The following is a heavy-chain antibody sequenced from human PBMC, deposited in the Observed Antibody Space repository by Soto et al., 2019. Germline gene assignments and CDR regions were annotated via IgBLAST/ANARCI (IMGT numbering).Heavy chain of an antibody. D-gene: IGHD3-3*01. CDR1: GYTFTSYG. V-gene: IGHV1-18*01. Sequence: ASVKVSCKASGYTFTSYGISWVRQAPGQGLEWMGWISAYNGNTNYAQKLQGRVTMTTDTSTSTAYMELRSLRSDDTAVYYCARDHYDFWSGSHVRGFDPWGQGTLVTVSS. J-gene: IGHJ5*02. CDR2: ISAYNGNT. CDR3: ARDHYDFWSGSHVRGFDP.